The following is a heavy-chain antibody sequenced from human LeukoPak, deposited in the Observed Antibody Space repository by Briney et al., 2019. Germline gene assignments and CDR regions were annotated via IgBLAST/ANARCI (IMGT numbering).Heavy chain of an antibody. D-gene: IGHD6-13*01. CDR3: ASDSSSWKAFDY. CDR2: IYTSGST. CDR1: GGSISSGSYY. V-gene: IGHV4-61*02. J-gene: IGHJ4*02. Sequence: SETLSLTCTVSGGSISSGSYYWSWIRQPAGKGLEWIGRIYTSGSTNYNPSLKSRVTISVDTSKNQFSLKLSSVTAADTAVYYCASDSSSWKAFDYWGQGTLVTVSS.